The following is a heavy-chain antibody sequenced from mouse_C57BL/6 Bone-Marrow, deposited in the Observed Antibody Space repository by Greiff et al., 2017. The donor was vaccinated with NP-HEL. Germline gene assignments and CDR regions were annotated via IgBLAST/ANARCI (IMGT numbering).Heavy chain of an antibody. CDR3: ARRKVYYYGSSLYAMDY. J-gene: IGHJ4*01. D-gene: IGHD1-1*01. CDR1: GYTFTSYW. CDR2: IDPSDSYT. V-gene: IGHV1-69*01. Sequence: QVQLKQPGAELVMPGASVKLSCKASGYTFTSYWMHWVKQRPGQGLEWIGEIDPSDSYTNYNQKFKGKSTLTVDKSSSQAYMQLSSLTSEDSAVYYCARRKVYYYGSSLYAMDYWGQGTSVTVSS.